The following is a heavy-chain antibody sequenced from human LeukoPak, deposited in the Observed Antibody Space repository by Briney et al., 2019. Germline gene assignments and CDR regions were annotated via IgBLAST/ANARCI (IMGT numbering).Heavy chain of an antibody. V-gene: IGHV3-30*04. CDR1: GFTFSSYA. J-gene: IGHJ4*02. D-gene: IGHD6-19*01. CDR2: ISYDGSNK. CDR3: AREAGIAVAGTEADY. Sequence: GRSLRLSCAASGFTFSSYAMHWVRQAPGKGLEWVAVISYDGSNKYYADSVKGRFTISRDNSKNTLYLQMNSLRGEDTAVYYCAREAGIAVAGTEADYWGQGTLVTVSS.